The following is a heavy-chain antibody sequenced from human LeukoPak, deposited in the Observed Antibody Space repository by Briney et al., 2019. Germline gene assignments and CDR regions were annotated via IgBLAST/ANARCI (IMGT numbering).Heavy chain of an antibody. CDR2: ISGSGGST. J-gene: IGHJ4*02. V-gene: IGHV3-23*01. Sequence: PGGSLRLSCAASGFTFSSYAMSWVRQAPGKGLEWVSAISGSGGSTYYADSVKGRFTISRDNSKNTLYLQMNSLRAEETAVYYCAKGPWRVYDSSQRSFDYWGQGTLVTVSS. CDR1: GFTFSSYA. D-gene: IGHD3-22*01. CDR3: AKGPWRVYDSSQRSFDY.